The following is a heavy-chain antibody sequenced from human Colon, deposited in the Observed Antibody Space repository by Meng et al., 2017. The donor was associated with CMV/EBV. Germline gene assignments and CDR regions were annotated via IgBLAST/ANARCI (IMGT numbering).Heavy chain of an antibody. CDR3: ARGVLNFFDY. CDR2: IYNSGST. Sequence: QLEVAGSGPGRLKPSETLSLTCSVSGGPFTTNSYFWAWIRQPPGKGLEYIGSIYNSGSTYYNASLKSRVTMSVDTSKNQFSLKLSSVTAADTAKYYCARGVLNFFDYWGQGTLVTVSS. V-gene: IGHV4-39*07. J-gene: IGHJ4*02. CDR1: GGPFTTNSYF. D-gene: IGHD3-10*01.